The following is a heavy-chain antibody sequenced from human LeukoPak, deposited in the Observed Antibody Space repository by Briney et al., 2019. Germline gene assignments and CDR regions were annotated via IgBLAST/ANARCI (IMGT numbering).Heavy chain of an antibody. Sequence: ASVKVSCKASGYTFTGYYMHWVRQAPGQGLEWMGWINPNSGGTHYAHKFQGRVTMTRDTSISTAYMELSRLRSDDTAVYYCASGYCSGGSCYSGFHYYYGMDVWGQGTTVTVSS. CDR1: GYTFTGYY. CDR2: INPNSGGT. J-gene: IGHJ6*02. CDR3: ASGYCSGGSCYSGFHYYYGMDV. D-gene: IGHD2-15*01. V-gene: IGHV1-2*07.